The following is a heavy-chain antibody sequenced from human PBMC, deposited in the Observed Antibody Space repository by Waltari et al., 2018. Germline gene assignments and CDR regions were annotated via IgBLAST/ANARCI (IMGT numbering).Heavy chain of an antibody. CDR1: GGSISGFY. Sequence: QVQLQESGPSLLKPSETLSLICTVSGGSISGFYWSWVRQPPGKGLDWIGYIYYTGSNHFNPSLKIRVTMSVDTSKNQFSLQLSSVTAADTAFYYCARGGCGDLEWFDPWGQVTLVTVSS. J-gene: IGHJ5*02. V-gene: IGHV4-59*01. CDR2: IYYTGSN. CDR3: ARGGCGDLEWFDP. D-gene: IGHD2-21*02.